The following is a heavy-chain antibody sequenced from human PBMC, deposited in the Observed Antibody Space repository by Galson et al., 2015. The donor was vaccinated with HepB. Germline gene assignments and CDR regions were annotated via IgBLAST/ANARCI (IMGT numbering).Heavy chain of an antibody. CDR2: INAGNGNT. CDR3: ARDYYGSGSLSRVGYYYGMDV. J-gene: IGHJ6*02. CDR1: GYTFTRYT. V-gene: IGHV1-3*01. D-gene: IGHD3-10*01. Sequence: SVKVSCKASGYTFTRYTIHWVRQAPGQRLEWMGWINAGNGNTKYSQKFQGRVILNRDTSANTAYMELSSLRSEDTAVYYCARDYYGSGSLSRVGYYYGMDVWGQGTTVTVSS.